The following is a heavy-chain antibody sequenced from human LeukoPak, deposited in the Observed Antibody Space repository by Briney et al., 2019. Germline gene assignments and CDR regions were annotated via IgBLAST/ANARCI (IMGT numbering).Heavy chain of an antibody. Sequence: AGGSLRLSCAASGFTFSSYAMSWVRQAPGKGLEWVSAISGSGGSTYYADSVKGRFTISRDNSKNTLYLQMNSLRAEDTAVYYCARGLLADCGGDCYPQRYYYYGMDVWGQGTTVTVSS. CDR3: ARGLLADCGGDCYPQRYYYYGMDV. V-gene: IGHV3-23*01. CDR1: GFTFSSYA. J-gene: IGHJ6*02. CDR2: ISGSGGST. D-gene: IGHD2-21*02.